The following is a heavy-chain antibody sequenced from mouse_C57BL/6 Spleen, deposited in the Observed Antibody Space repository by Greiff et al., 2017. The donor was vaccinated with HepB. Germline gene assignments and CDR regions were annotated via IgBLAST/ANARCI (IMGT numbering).Heavy chain of an antibody. V-gene: IGHV3-1*01. CDR2: ISYSGST. CDR3: ARANWDDYAMDY. CDR1: GYSITSGYD. Sequence: VQLKQSGPGMVKPSQSLSLTCTVTGYSITSGYDWHWIRHFPGNKLEWMGYISYSGSTNYNPSLKSRISITHDTSKNHFFLKLNSVTTEDTATYYCARANWDDYAMDYWGQGTSVTVSS. D-gene: IGHD4-1*01. J-gene: IGHJ4*01.